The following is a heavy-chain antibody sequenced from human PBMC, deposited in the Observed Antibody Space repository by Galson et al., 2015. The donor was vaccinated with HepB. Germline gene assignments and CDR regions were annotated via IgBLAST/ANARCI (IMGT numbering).Heavy chain of an antibody. V-gene: IGHV3-23*01. CDR2: ILSGGST. CDR1: GFTFSPYT. CDR3: ARRVEGAFDV. J-gene: IGHJ3*01. Sequence: SLRLSCAASGFTFSPYTMGWVRQAPGKGLEWVPAILSGGSTSYTDSVRGRFSISRDDSKNTVYLQMNSLKAEDAAVYYCARRVEGAFDVWGQGTMVTVSS.